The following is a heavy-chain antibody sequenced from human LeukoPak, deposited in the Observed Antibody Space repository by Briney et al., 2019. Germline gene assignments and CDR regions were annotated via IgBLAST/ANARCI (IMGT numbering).Heavy chain of an antibody. V-gene: IGHV5-51*01. D-gene: IGHD6-13*01. J-gene: IGHJ4*02. CDR2: IYPGDSDT. Sequence: GESLKISCEASGYNFSNYWINWVRQKPGKGLEWMGIIYPGDSDTRYGPSFQGHVTISADRSASTAYLQWSRLEASDTAKYFCARKANGMAAPFDSWAQGTLVTVSS. CDR3: ARKANGMAAPFDS. CDR1: GYNFSNYW.